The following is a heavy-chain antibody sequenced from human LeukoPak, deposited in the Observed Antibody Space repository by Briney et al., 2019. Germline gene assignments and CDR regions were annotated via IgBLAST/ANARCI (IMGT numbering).Heavy chain of an antibody. CDR1: GFTFSSYW. CDR2: INSDGSST. V-gene: IGHV3-74*01. Sequence: GGSLRLSCAASGFTFSSYWMHWVRQAPGKGLVWVSRINSDGSSTSYADSVKGRFTISRDNAKNTLYLQMNSLRAEDTAVYYCARLTTMVRGGDAFDIWGQGTMVTVSS. J-gene: IGHJ3*02. D-gene: IGHD3-10*01. CDR3: ARLTTMVRGGDAFDI.